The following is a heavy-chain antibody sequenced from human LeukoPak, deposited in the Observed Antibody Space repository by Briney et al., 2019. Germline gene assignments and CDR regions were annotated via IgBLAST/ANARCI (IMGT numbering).Heavy chain of an antibody. Sequence: PGGSLRLSCVVSGITLSNYGMSWVRQAPGKGLEWVSGISERGGSTNYADSVKGRFIISRDTSKNTVYLHMNSLRVEDTAVYFCAKRGIVIRAVIMIGFHKEAYYFDYWGQGILVTVSS. V-gene: IGHV3-23*01. D-gene: IGHD3-10*01. CDR3: AKRGIVIRAVIMIGFHKEAYYFDY. CDR1: GITLSNYG. J-gene: IGHJ4*02. CDR2: ISERGGST.